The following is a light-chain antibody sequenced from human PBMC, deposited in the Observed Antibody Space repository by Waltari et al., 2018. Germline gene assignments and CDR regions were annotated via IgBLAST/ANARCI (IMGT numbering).Light chain of an antibody. CDR3: SSYTSSSTLV. V-gene: IGLV2-14*03. J-gene: IGLJ2*01. CDR2: DVN. CDR1: SSDVGGSNY. Sequence: QSALTQPASVSGSPGQSITISCTGTSSDVGGSNYVPWYQQHPGKAPKLMIYDVNNRPSGVSNRFSGSKSGNTASLTISGLQAEDEADYFCSSYTSSSTLVFGGGTKLTVL.